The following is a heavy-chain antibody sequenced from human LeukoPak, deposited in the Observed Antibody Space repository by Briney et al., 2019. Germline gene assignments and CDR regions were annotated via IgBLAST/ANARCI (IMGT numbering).Heavy chain of an antibody. CDR2: INPNSGGT. CDR3: AREQSSGWYNAFDI. D-gene: IGHD6-19*01. CDR1: GYTFTVYY. V-gene: IGHV1-2*02. J-gene: IGHJ3*02. Sequence: ASVKVSCKASGYTFTVYYMHWVRQAPGQGLEWMGWINPNSGGTNYAQKFQGRVTMTRDTSISTAYMELSRLRSDDTAVYYCAREQSSGWYNAFDIWGQGTMVTVSS.